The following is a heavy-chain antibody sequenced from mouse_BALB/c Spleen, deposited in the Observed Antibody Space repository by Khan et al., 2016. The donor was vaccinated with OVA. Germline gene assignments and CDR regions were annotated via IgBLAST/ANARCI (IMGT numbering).Heavy chain of an antibody. CDR1: GYIFTSYW. V-gene: IGHV1S132*01. CDR3: AREEALYYFAY. Sequence: QVRLQQSGAELVRPGASVKLSCKTSGYIFTSYWIHWVKQRPGQGLEWIARIYPGTDNTNYNEKLRDKATLTADKSSTTAYIQLSSLKSEDSAVYFWAREEALYYFAYWGQGTTLTVSS. J-gene: IGHJ2*01. D-gene: IGHD1-1*01. CDR2: IYPGTDNT.